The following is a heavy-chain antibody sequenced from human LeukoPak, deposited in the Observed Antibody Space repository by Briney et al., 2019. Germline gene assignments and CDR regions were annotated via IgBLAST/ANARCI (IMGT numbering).Heavy chain of an antibody. J-gene: IGHJ4*02. CDR3: AKGIAATGVGTFDY. V-gene: IGHV3-23*01. CDR1: GFTFSNYA. CDR2: TTSSGGSA. Sequence: GGSLRLSCTASGFTFSNYAMSWVRQAPGKGLEWVSATTSSGGSAYYADSVKGRFTISRDNSKNTLFLQMNSLRAEDTAVYYCAKGIAATGVGTFDYWGQGTLVTVSS. D-gene: IGHD6-13*01.